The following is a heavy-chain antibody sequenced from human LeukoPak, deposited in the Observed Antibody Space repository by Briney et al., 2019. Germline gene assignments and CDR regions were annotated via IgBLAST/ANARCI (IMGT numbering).Heavy chain of an antibody. CDR2: ISSSSSYI. J-gene: IGHJ4*02. CDR3: ARDRDDSSSLDY. Sequence: SGGSLRLSCAASGFTFSSYSMNWVRQAPGKGLEWVSSISSSSSYIYYADSVKGRFTISRDNAKNSLYLQMNSLRAEDTAVYYCARDRDDSSSLDYWGREPWSPSPQ. CDR1: GFTFSSYS. D-gene: IGHD6-13*01. V-gene: IGHV3-21*01.